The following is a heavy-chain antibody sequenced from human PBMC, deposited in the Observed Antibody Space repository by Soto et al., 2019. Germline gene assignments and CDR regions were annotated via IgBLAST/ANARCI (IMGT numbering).Heavy chain of an antibody. CDR1: GGSISSGGYY. V-gene: IGHV4-31*02. CDR3: ARGLSGGLLANWFDP. CDR2: IYYSGST. Sequence: SETLSLTCTVSGGSISSGGYYWSWIRQHPGKGLEWIGYIYYSGSTYYNPSLKSRVTISVDTSKNQFSLKLSSVTAADTAVYYCARGLSGGLLANWFDPWGQGTLVTVSS. J-gene: IGHJ5*02. D-gene: IGHD2-15*01.